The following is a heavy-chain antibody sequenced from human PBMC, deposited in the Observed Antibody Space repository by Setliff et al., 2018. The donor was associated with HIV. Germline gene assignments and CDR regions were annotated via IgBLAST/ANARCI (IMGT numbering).Heavy chain of an antibody. CDR1: GGSISSGGYS. CDR3: ARRSGWSLDY. J-gene: IGHJ4*02. CDR2: IFHSGRI. D-gene: IGHD6-19*01. V-gene: IGHV4-30-2*01. Sequence: SETLSLTCAVSGGSISSGGYSWTWIRQPPGKGLEWIAYIFHSGRIYYNPTLKSRVTMSVDRSKNHLSLHVTSVTAADTAVYYCARRSGWSLDYWGQGTLVTVSS.